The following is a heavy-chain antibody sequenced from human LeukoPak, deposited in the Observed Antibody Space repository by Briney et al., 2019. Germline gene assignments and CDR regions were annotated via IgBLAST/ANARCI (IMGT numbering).Heavy chain of an antibody. CDR1: GFTFTIYG. CDR2: ISGSGGST. CDR3: AKGVTMVRGVIRAFDI. J-gene: IGHJ3*02. V-gene: IGHV3-23*01. D-gene: IGHD3-10*01. Sequence: GGSLRLSCAASGFTFTIYGMNWVRQAPGKGLEWVSGISGSGGSTYYADSVKGRFTISRDNSKNTLYLQMNSLRAEDTAVYYCAKGVTMVRGVIRAFDIWGQGTMVTVSS.